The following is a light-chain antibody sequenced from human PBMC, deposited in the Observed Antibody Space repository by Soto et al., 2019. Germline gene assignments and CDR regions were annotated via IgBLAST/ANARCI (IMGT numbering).Light chain of an antibody. V-gene: IGLV2-14*01. Sequence: QSALTQPASVSGSPGQSITISCTGTSSDVGGYNYVSWYQQHPGKAPKLMIYEVSNRPSGVSNRFSGSKSGNTASLTISGLQAEDEADYYCSSYTSSIILDVLFGGGTQLTVL. CDR3: SSYTSSIILDVL. J-gene: IGLJ2*01. CDR2: EVS. CDR1: SSDVGGYNY.